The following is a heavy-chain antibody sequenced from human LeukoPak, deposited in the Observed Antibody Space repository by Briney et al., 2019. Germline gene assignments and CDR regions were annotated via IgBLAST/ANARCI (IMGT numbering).Heavy chain of an antibody. J-gene: IGHJ4*02. CDR2: IYYSGST. Sequence: PSETLSLTCTVSGGSISSYYWSWIRQPPGKGLEWIGYIYYSGSTNYNPSLKSRVTISIDTSKNQFSLKLSSVTAADTALYYCARVGPYYGSGSFDYWGQGTLVTVSS. CDR1: GGSISSYY. D-gene: IGHD3-10*01. V-gene: IGHV4-59*01. CDR3: ARVGPYYGSGSFDY.